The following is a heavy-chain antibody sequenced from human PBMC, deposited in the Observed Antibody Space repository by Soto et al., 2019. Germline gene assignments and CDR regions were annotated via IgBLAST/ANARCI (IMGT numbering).Heavy chain of an antibody. D-gene: IGHD1-26*01. J-gene: IGHJ6*02. Sequence: SSETLSLTCTVSGGSISSSSYYWGWIRQPPGKGLEWIGSIYYSGSTYYNPSLKSRVTISVDTSKNQFSLKLSSVTAADTAVYYCARHRNNRYYHHLAPYYYGMDVWGQGTTVTVSS. CDR3: ARHRNNRYYHHLAPYYYGMDV. CDR1: GGSISSSSYY. CDR2: IYYSGST. V-gene: IGHV4-39*01.